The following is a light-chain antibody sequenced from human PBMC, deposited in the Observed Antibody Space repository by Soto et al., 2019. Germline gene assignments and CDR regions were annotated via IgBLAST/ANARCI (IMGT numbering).Light chain of an antibody. CDR2: DVG. CDR1: SSDIGGYNY. V-gene: IGLV2-14*01. Sequence: QSALTQPASVSGSPGQSITISCTGTSSDIGGYNYVSWYQQHPGKAPRLIISDVGKRPSGVSNRFSGSKSGNKASLTIYGLQAEDEADYYCSSYRNTNTFYALGTGTKVTV. CDR3: SSYRNTNTFYA. J-gene: IGLJ1*01.